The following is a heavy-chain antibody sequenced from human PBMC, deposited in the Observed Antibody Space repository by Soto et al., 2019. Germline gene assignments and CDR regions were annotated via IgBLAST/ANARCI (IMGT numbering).Heavy chain of an antibody. D-gene: IGHD5-12*01. V-gene: IGHV5-51*01. CDR2: IYPGDSDT. J-gene: IGHJ6*02. CDR3: ARTGSGYEIYYYYGMGV. Sequence: GESLKISCKGSGYSFTSYWIGWVRQMPGKGLEWMGIIYPGDSDTRYSPSFQGQVTIPADKSISTAYLQWSSLKASDTAMHYCARTGSGYEIYYYYGMGVCGQGTTVTVS. CDR1: GYSFTSYW.